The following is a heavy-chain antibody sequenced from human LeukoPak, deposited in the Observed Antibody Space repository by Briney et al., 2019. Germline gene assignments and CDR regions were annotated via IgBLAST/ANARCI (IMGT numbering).Heavy chain of an antibody. D-gene: IGHD5-24*01. CDR2: IKEDGSEK. CDR1: GFTFSNYW. Sequence: GGSLRLSCAASGFTFSNYWKRYVRHAPGKGVEWVANIKEDGSEKHYVDSVKGRFTISRDNAKYSLYLQMNSLRAEDTAVYYCAKVGTRDWYFDLWGRGTLVTVAS. V-gene: IGHV3-7*01. CDR3: AKVGTRDWYFDL. J-gene: IGHJ2*01.